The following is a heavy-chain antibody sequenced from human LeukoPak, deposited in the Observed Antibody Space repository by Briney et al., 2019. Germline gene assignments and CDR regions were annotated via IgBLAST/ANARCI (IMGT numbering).Heavy chain of an antibody. J-gene: IGHJ4*02. Sequence: SETLSLTCAVSGGSISSGGYSWSWIRQPPGNGLEWIGYIYYSGSTYYNPSLKSRVTISVDTSKNQFSLKLSSVTAADTAVYYCARGDSYGYFDYWGQGTLVTVSS. CDR1: GGSISSGGYS. D-gene: IGHD3-16*01. CDR3: ARGDSYGYFDY. CDR2: IYYSGST. V-gene: IGHV4-30-4*07.